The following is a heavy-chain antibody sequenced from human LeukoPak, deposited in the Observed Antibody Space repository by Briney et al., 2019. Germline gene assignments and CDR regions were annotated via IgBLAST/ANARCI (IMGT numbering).Heavy chain of an antibody. CDR3: ARDQGDGYMSFDY. CDR1: GYTFTGYY. V-gene: IGHV1-2*02. Sequence: ASVKVSCKASGYTFTGYYMHWVRQAPGQGLEWMGWINPNSGGTNYAQKFQGRVTMTRDTSISTAYMELSRLRSDDTAVYYCARDQGDGYMSFDYWGQGTLVIVSS. CDR2: INPNSGGT. J-gene: IGHJ4*02. D-gene: IGHD5-24*01.